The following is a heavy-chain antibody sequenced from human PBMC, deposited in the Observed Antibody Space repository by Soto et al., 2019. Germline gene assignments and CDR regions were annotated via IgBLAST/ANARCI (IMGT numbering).Heavy chain of an antibody. Sequence: PGGSLRLSCAASGFTFSSFAMSWVRQPPGKGLEWVAVIWFDGNKQHYADSVKGRFTISRDNSKNTLYVQMTSLRAEDTAVYYCARGLQSLFDYWGQGTLVTVSS. CDR1: GFTFSSFA. CDR2: IWFDGNKQ. J-gene: IGHJ4*02. CDR3: ARGLQSLFDY. V-gene: IGHV3-33*08.